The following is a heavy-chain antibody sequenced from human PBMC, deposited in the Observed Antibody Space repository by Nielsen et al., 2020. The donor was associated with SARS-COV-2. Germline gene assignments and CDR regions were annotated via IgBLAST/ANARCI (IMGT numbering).Heavy chain of an antibody. Sequence: SETLSLTCTVSGGSINNGGYYWVWIRQPPGKGLEWVGSIFYSGNTYYNPSLKNRVIISVDTSNNQFSLKLSSVIAADTAVYYCARGRGSLTSFDPWGLGTLVTVSS. CDR3: ARGRGSLTSFDP. CDR2: IFYSGNT. V-gene: IGHV4-39*01. J-gene: IGHJ5*02. D-gene: IGHD3-9*01. CDR1: GGSINNGGYY.